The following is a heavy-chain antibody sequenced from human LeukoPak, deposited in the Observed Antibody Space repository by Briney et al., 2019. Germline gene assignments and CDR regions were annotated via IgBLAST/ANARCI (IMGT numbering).Heavy chain of an antibody. CDR1: GGSISSSNW. V-gene: IGHV4-4*02. CDR3: ARTWGMYYFDY. Sequence: SETLSLTCAVSGGSISSSNWWSLVRQPPRKGLEWIGEIYNSGSTNYNPTLKSRVTISVDKSKNQFSLKLSSVTAADTAVYYCARTWGMYYFDYWGQGTLVTVSS. J-gene: IGHJ4*02. CDR2: IYNSGST. D-gene: IGHD3-16*01.